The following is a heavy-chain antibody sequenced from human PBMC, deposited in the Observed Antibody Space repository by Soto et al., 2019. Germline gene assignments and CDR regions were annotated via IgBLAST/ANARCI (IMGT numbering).Heavy chain of an antibody. Sequence: SGGSLRLSCAASGFTFSSYGMHWVRQAACEGLEWVGVISYDGSNKYYADSVKGRFTISRDNSKNTLYMQMNSLRAEDTAVYYCARGISSGWYVDYFEYCGQRTVVTLSS. CDR2: ISYDGSNK. CDR1: GFTFSSYG. V-gene: IGHV3-30*03. D-gene: IGHD6-19*01. CDR3: ARGISSGWYVDYFEY. J-gene: IGHJ4*02.